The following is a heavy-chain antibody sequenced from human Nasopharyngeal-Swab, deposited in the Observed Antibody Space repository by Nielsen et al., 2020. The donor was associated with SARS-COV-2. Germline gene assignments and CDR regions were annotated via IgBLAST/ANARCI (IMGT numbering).Heavy chain of an antibody. D-gene: IGHD6-19*01. V-gene: IGHV1-18*01. CDR3: ARWAGIGDYYYGMDV. CDR2: ISAYNGNT. Sequence: ASVKVSCKASGYTFTSYGISWVRQAPGQGLEWMGWISAYNGNTNYAQKLQGRVTMTTDTSTSTAYMELRSLRSDDTAVYYFARWAGIGDYYYGMDVWGQGTTVTVSS. J-gene: IGHJ6*02. CDR1: GYTFTSYG.